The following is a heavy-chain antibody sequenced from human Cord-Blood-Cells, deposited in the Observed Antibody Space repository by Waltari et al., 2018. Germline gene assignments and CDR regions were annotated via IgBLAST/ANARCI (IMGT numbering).Heavy chain of an antibody. Sequence: QVQLQQWGAGLLKPSEPLSRTCAVYGGSFSGYYRSWIRQPPGKGLEWIGEINHSGSTNYNPSLKSRVTISVDTSKNQFSLKLSSVTAADTAVYYCARLGMGGDYWGQGTLVTVSS. J-gene: IGHJ4*02. V-gene: IGHV4-34*01. CDR3: ARLGMGGDY. D-gene: IGHD7-27*01. CDR2: INHSGST. CDR1: GGSFSGYY.